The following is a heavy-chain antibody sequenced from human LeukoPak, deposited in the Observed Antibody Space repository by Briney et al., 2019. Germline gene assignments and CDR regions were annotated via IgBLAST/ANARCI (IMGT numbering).Heavy chain of an antibody. Sequence: GRSLRLSCAASGFTFSSYAMHWVRQAPGKGLEWVAVISYDGSNKYYADSVKGRFTISRGNSKNTLYLQMNSLRAEDTAVYYCARDGHMVATLGFDYWGQGTLVTVSS. D-gene: IGHD5-12*01. J-gene: IGHJ4*02. V-gene: IGHV3-30-3*01. CDR3: ARDGHMVATLGFDY. CDR1: GFTFSSYA. CDR2: ISYDGSNK.